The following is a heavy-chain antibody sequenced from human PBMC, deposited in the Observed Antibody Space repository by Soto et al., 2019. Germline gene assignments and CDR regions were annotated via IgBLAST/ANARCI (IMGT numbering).Heavy chain of an antibody. CDR2: FDPEDGET. Sequence: GASVKVSCQVSGYTLPELSMHWVRQAPGKGLEWMGGFDPEDGETIYAQKFQGRVTMTEDTSTDTAYMELSSLRSEDTAVYYCATGSGYDIAFDYWGQGTLVTVSS. J-gene: IGHJ4*02. CDR3: ATGSGYDIAFDY. V-gene: IGHV1-24*01. CDR1: GYTLPELS. D-gene: IGHD5-12*01.